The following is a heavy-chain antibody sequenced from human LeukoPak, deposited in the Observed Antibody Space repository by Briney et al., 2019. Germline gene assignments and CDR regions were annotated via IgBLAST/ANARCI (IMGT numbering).Heavy chain of an antibody. Sequence: PGGSLRLSCAASGFTFSNYWMGWVRQAPGKGLEWVAIVNKDGSKNYYVDSVKGRFSISRDNANNLLYLQMNSLRVEDTAVYYCARGGSSGSVDYWGQGTLVTVSS. V-gene: IGHV3-7*03. D-gene: IGHD6-19*01. CDR2: VNKDGSKN. CDR1: GFTFSNYW. CDR3: ARGGSSGSVDY. J-gene: IGHJ4*02.